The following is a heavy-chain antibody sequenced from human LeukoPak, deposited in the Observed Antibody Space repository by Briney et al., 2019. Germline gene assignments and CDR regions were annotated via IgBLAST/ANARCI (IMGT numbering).Heavy chain of an antibody. CDR1: GFTFGKYW. Sequence: GGSLRLSCVASGFTFGKYWMSWVRQAPGKGLEWVANIKLDGSEKSYVDSVKGRFTISRDNTKNSLYLQMNSLRVEDTAVFYCARDQYDTWSRRGNFDSWGQGTLVIVSS. J-gene: IGHJ4*02. D-gene: IGHD3-3*01. CDR2: IKLDGSEK. CDR3: ARDQYDTWSRRGNFDS. V-gene: IGHV3-7*03.